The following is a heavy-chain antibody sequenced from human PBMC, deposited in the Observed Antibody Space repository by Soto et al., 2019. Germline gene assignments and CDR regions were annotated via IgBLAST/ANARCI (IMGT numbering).Heavy chain of an antibody. Sequence: QVQLVQSGAEVKKPGSSVKVSCKASGGTFSSYAISWVRQAPGQGLEWMGGIIPIFGTANYAQKFQGRVTITADESTSKAYMELSSLRSEDTAVYYCARGGPYYYDSSGYISHWGQGTLVTVSS. CDR3: ARGGPYYYDSSGYISH. CDR1: GGTFSSYA. D-gene: IGHD3-22*01. V-gene: IGHV1-69*01. CDR2: IIPIFGTA. J-gene: IGHJ4*02.